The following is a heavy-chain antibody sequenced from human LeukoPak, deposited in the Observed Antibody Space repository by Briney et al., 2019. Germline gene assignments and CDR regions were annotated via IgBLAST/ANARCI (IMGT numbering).Heavy chain of an antibody. J-gene: IGHJ5*02. D-gene: IGHD3-9*01. CDR3: ASGNTIFNWFDP. CDR2: IIPIFGTA. Sequence: ASVKVSCKASGGTFSSYAISWVRQAPGQGLEWMGGIIPIFGTANYAQKFQGRVTITADESTSTAYVELSSLRSEDTAVYYCASGNTIFNWFDPWGQGTLVTVSS. CDR1: GGTFSSYA. V-gene: IGHV1-69*13.